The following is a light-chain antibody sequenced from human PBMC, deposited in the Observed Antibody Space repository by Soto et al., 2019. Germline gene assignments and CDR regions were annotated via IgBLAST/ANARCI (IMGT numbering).Light chain of an antibody. V-gene: IGLV2-11*01. Sequence: QSALTQPRSVSGPPVQSVSISCSGTSSDVGTYNYVSWYQQHPGKAPKLMIYDVSKRPSGVPDRFSGSKSGNTASLTISGLQAEDEADYYCCSYAGGYTHAVFGGGTKVTVL. CDR3: CSYAGGYTHAV. CDR2: DVS. J-gene: IGLJ2*01. CDR1: SSDVGTYNY.